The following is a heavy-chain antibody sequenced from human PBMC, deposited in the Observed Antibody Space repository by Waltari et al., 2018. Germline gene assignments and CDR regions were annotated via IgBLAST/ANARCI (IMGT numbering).Heavy chain of an antibody. V-gene: IGHV1-69*08. Sequence: QVQLVQSGAEVKKPGSSVKVSCKASGGTFSSYTISWVRPAPGQGLEWMGRSIPILGIANYAQKFQGRVTITADKSTSTAYMELSSLRSEDTAVYYCARESPVAGTAPFDYWGQGTLVTVSS. CDR2: SIPILGIA. D-gene: IGHD6-19*01. CDR3: ARESPVAGTAPFDY. J-gene: IGHJ4*02. CDR1: GGTFSSYT.